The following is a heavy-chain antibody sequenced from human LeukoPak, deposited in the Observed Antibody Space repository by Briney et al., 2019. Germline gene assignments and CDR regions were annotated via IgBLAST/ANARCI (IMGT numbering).Heavy chain of an antibody. V-gene: IGHV3-21*01. CDR2: ISSTSSHI. J-gene: IGHJ4*02. CDR3: ARVARSSSPFDY. CDR1: GFTFSSYS. D-gene: IGHD6-6*01. Sequence: GGSLRLSCTTSGFTFSSYSMNWVRQAPGKGLEWVSSISSTSSHIYYAGSMKGRFTISRDNARNSLFLQMNSLRAEDTAVYYCARVARSSSPFDYWGQGTLVTVSS.